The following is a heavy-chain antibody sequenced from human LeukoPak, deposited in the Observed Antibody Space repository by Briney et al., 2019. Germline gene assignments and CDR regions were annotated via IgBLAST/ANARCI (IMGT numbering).Heavy chain of an antibody. CDR1: GYTFTGYY. CDR3: AGGYSGYDPSGWFDP. CDR2: INPNSGGT. V-gene: IGHV1-2*02. D-gene: IGHD5-12*01. Sequence: ASVKVSCKASGYTFTGYYMHWVRQATGQGLEWMGWINPNSGGTNYAQKFQGRVTMTRDTSISTAYMELSRLRSDDTAVYYCAGGYSGYDPSGWFDPWGQGTLVTVS. J-gene: IGHJ5*02.